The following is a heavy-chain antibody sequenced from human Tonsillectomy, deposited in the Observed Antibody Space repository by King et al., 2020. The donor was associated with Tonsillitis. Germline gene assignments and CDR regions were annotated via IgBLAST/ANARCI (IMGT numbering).Heavy chain of an antibody. CDR3: ATWPFVQHETYWYFDL. J-gene: IGHJ2*01. CDR1: GFTFSSYA. V-gene: IGHV3-23*04. CDR2: ISGSGGST. D-gene: IGHD2-8*01. Sequence: VQLVESGGGLVQPGGSLRLSCAASGFTFSSYAMSWVRQAPGKGLEWVSAISGSGGSTYYADSVKGRFTISRDNSKNTLYLQMNSLRAEDTAVYSGATWPFVQHETYWYFDLWGRGTLVTVSS.